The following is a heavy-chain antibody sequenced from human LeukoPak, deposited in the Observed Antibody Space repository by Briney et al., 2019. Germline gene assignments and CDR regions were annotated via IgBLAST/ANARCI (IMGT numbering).Heavy chain of an antibody. V-gene: IGHV4-61*02. Sequence: SETLSLTCTVSGGSISSGSYYWSWIRQPAGKGLEWIGRIYTSGSTNYNPSLKSRVTISVDTSKNQFSLKLSSVTAADTAVYYCARGGSYYVRWFDPWGQGTLVTVSS. J-gene: IGHJ5*02. CDR2: IYTSGST. CDR3: ARGGSYYVRWFDP. CDR1: GGSISSGSYY. D-gene: IGHD1-26*01.